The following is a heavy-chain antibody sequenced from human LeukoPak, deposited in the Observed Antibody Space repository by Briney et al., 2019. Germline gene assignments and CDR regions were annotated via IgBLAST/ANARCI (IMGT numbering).Heavy chain of an antibody. CDR2: IYSGGST. D-gene: IGHD1-26*01. J-gene: IGHJ4*02. Sequence: PGGSLRLSCAASGFTVSNYSMTWVRQAPGKGLEWVSVIYSGGSTYYADSVKGRFTISRDNSKSTLYLKMSSLRAEDTAVYYCARAYGGSYFDYWGQGTLVTVSS. CDR1: GFTVSNYS. CDR3: ARAYGGSYFDY. V-gene: IGHV3-66*01.